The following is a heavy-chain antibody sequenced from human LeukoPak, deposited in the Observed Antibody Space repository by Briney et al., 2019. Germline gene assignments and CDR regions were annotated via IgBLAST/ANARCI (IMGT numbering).Heavy chain of an antibody. CDR1: GFTFSSYA. J-gene: IGHJ4*02. CDR3: ASGEDYDSSGYRYFDY. V-gene: IGHV3-23*01. D-gene: IGHD3-22*01. Sequence: PGGSLRLSCAASGFTFSSYAMSWVRQAPGKGLEWVSAISGSGGSTYYADSVKGRFTISRDNSKNTLYLQMNSLGAEDTAVYYCASGEDYDSSGYRYFDYWGQGTLVTVSS. CDR2: ISGSGGST.